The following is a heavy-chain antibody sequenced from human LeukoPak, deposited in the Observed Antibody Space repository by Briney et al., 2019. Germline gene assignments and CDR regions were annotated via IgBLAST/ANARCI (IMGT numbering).Heavy chain of an antibody. D-gene: IGHD4-17*01. CDR3: ARLNYGDYLIDY. Sequence: GASVKVSCKASGYTFTSYYMHWVRQAPGQGLEWMGIINPSGGSTSYAQKFQGRVTMTRDTSTSTVYMELSSLRSEDMAVYYCARLNYGDYLIDYWGQGTLVTVSS. V-gene: IGHV1-46*01. CDR1: GYTFTSYY. J-gene: IGHJ4*02. CDR2: INPSGGST.